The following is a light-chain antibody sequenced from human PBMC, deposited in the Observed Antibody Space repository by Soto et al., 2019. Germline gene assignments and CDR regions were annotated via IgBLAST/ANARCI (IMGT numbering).Light chain of an antibody. V-gene: IGKV3-20*01. J-gene: IGKJ3*01. CDR2: GAS. CDR3: QQFGSSPGFT. Sequence: EIVLTQSPGTLSLSPGERATLSCRASQSINSRYLAWYQQKPGQAPRLLIYGASSRATGSPDRFSGSGSGTEFTLTISRLEPEDFAVYYCQQFGSSPGFTFGPGTKVDIK. CDR1: QSINSRY.